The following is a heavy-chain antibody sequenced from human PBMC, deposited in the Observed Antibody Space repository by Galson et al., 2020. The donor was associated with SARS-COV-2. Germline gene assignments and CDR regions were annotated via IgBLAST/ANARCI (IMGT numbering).Heavy chain of an antibody. D-gene: IGHD3-22*01. Sequence: GGSLRLSCGLSLSASGIHWVRQAPGKGLEWVAVIGYGGRFIYYADHVRGRLAVSREESTNTAHREMNRLRADNTAMCYCARGSGLSCRPGHFYDTSVYFSGYFQDWCLVILVTVSS. CDR2: IGYGGRFI. J-gene: IGHJ1*01. CDR3: ARGSGLSCRPGHFYDTSVYFSGYFQD. V-gene: IGHV3-33*01. CDR1: LSLSASG.